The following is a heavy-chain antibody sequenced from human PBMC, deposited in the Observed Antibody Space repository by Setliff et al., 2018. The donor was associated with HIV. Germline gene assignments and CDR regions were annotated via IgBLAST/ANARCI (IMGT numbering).Heavy chain of an antibody. J-gene: IGHJ6*03. CDR2: MNTNTGNT. CDR3: ARFEGRDKRGYSYGAYYYYMDV. V-gene: IGHV1-8*02. D-gene: IGHD5-18*01. CDR1: GYSFTNYD. Sequence: ASVKVSCKASGYSFTNYDINWVRQATGQGLEWMGWMNTNTGNTGYAQKFQGRVTLTRNTSIGTAYMEVKSLRSDDTAVYYCARFEGRDKRGYSYGAYYYYMDVWGKGTTVTVSS.